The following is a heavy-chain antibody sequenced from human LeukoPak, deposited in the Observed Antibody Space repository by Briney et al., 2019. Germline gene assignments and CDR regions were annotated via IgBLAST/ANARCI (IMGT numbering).Heavy chain of an antibody. V-gene: IGHV3-30*02. CDR3: AKDQPRFGESQYYFDY. CDR2: IRYDGSNK. J-gene: IGHJ4*02. Sequence: GGSLRLSCAASGFTFSSYGMHWVRQAPGKGLEWVAFIRYDGSNKYYADSVKGRFTISRDNSKNTLYLQMNSLRAEDTAVYYRAKDQPRFGESQYYFDYWGQGTLVTVSS. D-gene: IGHD3-10*01. CDR1: GFTFSSYG.